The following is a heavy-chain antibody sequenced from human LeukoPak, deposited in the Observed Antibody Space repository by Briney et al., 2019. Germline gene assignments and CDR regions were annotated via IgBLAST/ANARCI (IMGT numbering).Heavy chain of an antibody. J-gene: IGHJ4*02. Sequence: GGSLRLSCAASGFTVSSYAMNWGRQTPGKGLEWVSSISGSGGSLYYADSVKGRFTISRDNSKNTFYLQMNSLRTEDTAIYYCAKDFVAVTAIGMYYSDYWGQGTLVTVS. CDR3: AKDFVAVTAIGMYYSDY. CDR1: GFTVSSYA. CDR2: ISGSGGSL. D-gene: IGHD2-21*02. V-gene: IGHV3-23*01.